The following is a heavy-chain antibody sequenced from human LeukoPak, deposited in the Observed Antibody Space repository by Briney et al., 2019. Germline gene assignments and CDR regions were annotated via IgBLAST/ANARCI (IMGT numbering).Heavy chain of an antibody. D-gene: IGHD3-22*01. J-gene: IGHJ4*02. Sequence: GGSLRLSCAASGSTFSSYSMNWVRQAPGKGLEWISSIISSGSTTYYADSVKGRFTISRDNSRNTLYLQMNSLRAEDTAVYYCAKEEGYYYDSSGYADYWGQGTLVTVSS. CDR3: AKEEGYYYDSSGYADY. V-gene: IGHV3-23*01. CDR2: IISSGSTT. CDR1: GSTFSSYS.